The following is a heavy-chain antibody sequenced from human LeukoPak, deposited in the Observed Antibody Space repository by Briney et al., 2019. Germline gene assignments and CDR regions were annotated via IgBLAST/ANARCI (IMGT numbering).Heavy chain of an antibody. J-gene: IGHJ4*02. V-gene: IGHV4-39*01. CDR1: GGSISSYY. CDR3: ASGYAYVWGSYRYTFDY. CDR2: IYYSGST. D-gene: IGHD3-16*02. Sequence: SETLSLTCTVSGGSISSYYWGWIRQPPGKGLERIGSIYYSGSTYFNPSLKGRVTISVDTSKNQFSLKLSSVTAADTAVYYCASGYAYVWGSYRYTFDYWGQGTLVTVSS.